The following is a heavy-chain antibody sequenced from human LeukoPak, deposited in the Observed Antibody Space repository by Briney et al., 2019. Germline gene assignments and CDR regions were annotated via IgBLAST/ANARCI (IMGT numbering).Heavy chain of an antibody. CDR3: ARGQYSSGWYGIDY. J-gene: IGHJ4*02. D-gene: IGHD6-19*01. V-gene: IGHV1-3*01. CDR2: INAGNGNT. CDR1: GSPFTSYA. Sequence: ASVKVSCKASGSPFTSYAMHWVRQAPGQRLEWMGWINAGNGNTKYSQKFQGRVTITRDTSASTAYMELSSLRSEVTAVYYCARGQYSSGWYGIDYWGQGTLVTVSS.